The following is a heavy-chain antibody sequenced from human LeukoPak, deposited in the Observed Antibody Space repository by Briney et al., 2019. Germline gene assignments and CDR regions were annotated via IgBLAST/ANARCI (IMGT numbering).Heavy chain of an antibody. D-gene: IGHD2-15*01. CDR1: GGSISSSHYY. Sequence: SETLSLTCTVSGGSISSSHYYWGWIRQPPGKGLEWIGTIYYSGTTYYNPSLESRVTISEDTSKNQFSLTLRSVTAADTAVYYCARELGGGTQWGQGTLVTVSS. CDR2: IYYSGTT. J-gene: IGHJ4*02. CDR3: ARELGGGTQ. V-gene: IGHV4-39*02.